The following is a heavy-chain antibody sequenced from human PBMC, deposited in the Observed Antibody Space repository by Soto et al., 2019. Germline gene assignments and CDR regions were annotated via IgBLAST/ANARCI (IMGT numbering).Heavy chain of an antibody. V-gene: IGHV4-34*01. D-gene: IGHD1-1*01. CDR1: GGFFSGWY. CDR2: INHSGST. CDR3: ARRTMRYRNFDY. Sequence: PSGNPSLTCAVFGGFFSGWYPGWVRQPPGKGLEWIGEINHSGSTNYNPSLKSRVTISVDTSKNQFSLKLSSVTAADTAVYYCARRTMRYRNFDYWGQGTLVTVSS. J-gene: IGHJ4*02.